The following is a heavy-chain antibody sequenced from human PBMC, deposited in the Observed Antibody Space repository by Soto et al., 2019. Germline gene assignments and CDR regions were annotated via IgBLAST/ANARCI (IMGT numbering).Heavy chain of an antibody. Sequence: QLRLQESGPGLVKPSDTLSLTCSVSGGSISSSSYYWGWIRQTPGQGLAWIGSVSFRGNTHYNPSLEGRVSISIDTSKNQFSLSLTSVSAADTAVYYCARQSSDCTTTTCYAFYWGQGAVVTVSS. CDR1: GGSISSSSYY. CDR2: VSFRGNT. V-gene: IGHV4-39*01. D-gene: IGHD2-2*01. J-gene: IGHJ4*02. CDR3: ARQSSDCTTTTCYAFY.